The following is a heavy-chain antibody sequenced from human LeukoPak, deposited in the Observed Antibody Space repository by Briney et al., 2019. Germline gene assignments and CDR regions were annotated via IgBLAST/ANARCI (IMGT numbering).Heavy chain of an antibody. CDR1: GITVNNNY. CDR3: AREHDYGDAKIFDY. CDR2: ISGSGGST. J-gene: IGHJ4*02. D-gene: IGHD4-17*01. V-gene: IGHV3-23*01. Sequence: PGGSLRLSCAASGITVNNNYMSWVRQAPGKGLEWVSAISGSGGSTYYADSVKGRFTISRDNSKNTLYLQMNSLRAEDMAVYYCAREHDYGDAKIFDYWGQGTLVTVSS.